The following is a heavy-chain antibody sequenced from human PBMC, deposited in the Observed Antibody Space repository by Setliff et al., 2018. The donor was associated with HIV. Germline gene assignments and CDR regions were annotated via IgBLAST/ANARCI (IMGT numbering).Heavy chain of an antibody. CDR3: ARGHTWNYYGGDYFDY. V-gene: IGHV4-59*02. CDR2: IYYSGST. CDR1: GASVSDNF. D-gene: IGHD1-7*01. J-gene: IGHJ4*02. Sequence: SETLSLTCTVSGASVSDNFWSWIRQSPGKGLEWIGYIYYSGSTNYNPSLESRVSISIDTSKNQFSLRLSSVTAADTAVYYCARGHTWNYYGGDYFDYWGQGSLVTVSS.